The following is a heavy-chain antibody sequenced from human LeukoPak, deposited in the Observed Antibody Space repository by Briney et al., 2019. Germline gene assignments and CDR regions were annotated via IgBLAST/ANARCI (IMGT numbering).Heavy chain of an antibody. D-gene: IGHD2-15*01. V-gene: IGHV4-34*01. CDR1: GGSFSGYY. Sequence: SETLSLTCAVYGGSFSGYYWSWIRQPPGKGLEWIGEINHSGSTNYNPSLKSRVTISVDTSKNQFSLKLSSVTAADTAVYYCARGGLGYCSGGSCYFRNWFDPWGQGTLVTVSS. CDR2: INHSGST. J-gene: IGHJ5*02. CDR3: ARGGLGYCSGGSCYFRNWFDP.